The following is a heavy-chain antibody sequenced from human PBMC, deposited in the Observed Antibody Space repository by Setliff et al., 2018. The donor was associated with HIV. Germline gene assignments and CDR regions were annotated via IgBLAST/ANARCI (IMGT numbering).Heavy chain of an antibody. V-gene: IGHV4-39*07. CDR1: GGSISSSSYY. CDR2: LYYRGTT. D-gene: IGHD3-22*01. J-gene: IGHJ4*02. CDR3: ASLNYYDSSGYYPH. Sequence: SETLSLTCTVSGGSISSSSYYWGWIRQPPGKGPEWIGSLYYRGTTYYNPSLKTRVTISVDTSKNQFSLKVTSVTAADTAVYYCASLNYYDSSGYYPHWGQGTLVTVSS.